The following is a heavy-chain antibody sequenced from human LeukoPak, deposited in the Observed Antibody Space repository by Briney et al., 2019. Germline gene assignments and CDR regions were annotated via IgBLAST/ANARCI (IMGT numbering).Heavy chain of an antibody. D-gene: IGHD6-13*01. CDR3: AKVEYTTSWYGVGSLDY. CDR1: GFTFSSYG. CDR2: IWYDGRNK. Sequence: GGSLRLSCAASGFTFSSYGMHWVRQAPGKGLEWVAVIWYDGRNKYYADSVKGRITISRDNSKNTLYLQMNSLRAEDTAVYYCAKVEYTTSWYGVGSLDYWGQGTLVTVSS. V-gene: IGHV3-33*06. J-gene: IGHJ4*02.